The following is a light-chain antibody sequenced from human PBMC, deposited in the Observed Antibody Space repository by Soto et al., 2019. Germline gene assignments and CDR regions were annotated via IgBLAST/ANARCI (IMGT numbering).Light chain of an antibody. CDR2: EVC. V-gene: IGLV2-14*01. J-gene: IGLJ1*01. CDR3: FSYTSSATYV. CDR1: SSDVGNYKY. Sequence: QSVVTQPASASGSPGQSITISRTGTSSDVGNYKYVSWYQQHPGKAPKLKIYEVCDRPSGVSNRFSGSKSGNTDSLTMSGLQAEDESDYYCFSYTSSATYVLGTGTKGTVL.